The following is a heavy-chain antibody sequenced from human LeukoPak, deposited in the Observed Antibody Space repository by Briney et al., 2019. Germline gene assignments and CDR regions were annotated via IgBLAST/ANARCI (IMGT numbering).Heavy chain of an antibody. D-gene: IGHD6-19*01. CDR1: GFTFSSYS. J-gene: IGHJ3*02. V-gene: IGHV3-7*03. CDR2: IKQDGSEK. CDR3: GRDWDSSGWSFFDI. Sequence: GGSLRLSCAASGFTFSSYSMNWVRQAPGKGLEWVANIKQDGSEKYYVDSVKGRFTISRDNAKNSLYLQMNSLRAEDTAVYYCGRDWDSSGWSFFDIWGQGTMVTVSS.